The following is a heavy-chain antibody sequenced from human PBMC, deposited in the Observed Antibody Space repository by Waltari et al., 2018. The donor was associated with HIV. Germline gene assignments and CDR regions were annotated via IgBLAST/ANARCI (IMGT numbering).Heavy chain of an antibody. CDR2: IRGSGSTT. CDR1: GFTFSSYA. J-gene: IGHJ5*01. V-gene: IGHV3-23*01. D-gene: IGHD2-21*01. CDR3: AKGAFDMVVVSALDS. Sequence: EVQLLESGGGLVQPGGSLRLSCAASGFTFSSYAMSWVRQAPGKGYQGVSIIRGSGSTTYTADAVKGRVTSSRDNYENTLYLQIDSLRAEDTAFYYCAKGAFDMVVVSALDSWGHGTLVTVSS.